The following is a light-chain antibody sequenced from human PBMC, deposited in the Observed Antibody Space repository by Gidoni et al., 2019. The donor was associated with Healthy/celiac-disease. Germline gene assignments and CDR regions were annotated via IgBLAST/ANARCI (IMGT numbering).Light chain of an antibody. CDR2: GAS. CDR3: QQYGSSPQT. Sequence: ETVFTQSPGTLSLSPGERATLSCRASQSVSSSYLAWYQQKPGQAPRLLIYGASSRATGIPDRFSGSGSGTDFTLTISRLEAEDVAVYYCQQYGSSPQTFXQXTKVEIK. J-gene: IGKJ1*01. V-gene: IGKV3-20*01. CDR1: QSVSSSY.